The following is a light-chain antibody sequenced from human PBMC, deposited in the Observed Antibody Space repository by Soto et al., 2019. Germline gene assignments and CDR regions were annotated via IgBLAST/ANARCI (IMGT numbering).Light chain of an antibody. CDR1: QSVGRY. V-gene: IGKV3-11*01. Sequence: EIVLTQSPATLSLSPGERAPLSCRASQSVGRYLACYQQKPGQAPMLLIYDASNRDTSIPARFSGSGSGTDFTLTISCLEPEDYAVYYCQQRSDWTPLITFGQGKRLEIK. CDR3: QQRSDWTPLIT. CDR2: DAS. J-gene: IGKJ5*01.